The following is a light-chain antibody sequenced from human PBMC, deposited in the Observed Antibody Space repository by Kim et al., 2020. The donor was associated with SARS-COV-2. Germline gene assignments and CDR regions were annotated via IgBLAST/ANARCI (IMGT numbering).Light chain of an antibody. CDR3: SSYTNTNTPHVI. J-gene: IGLJ2*01. CDR2: DVT. Sequence: QSALTQPASVSGSPGQSITISCTGTSSDVGGYNYVSWYQQDPGKAPRLIIYDVTERPSGVSSRFSGSKSGNTASLTISGLQTEDEADYYCSSYTNTNTPHVIFGGGTQLTVL. V-gene: IGLV2-14*03. CDR1: SSDVGGYNY.